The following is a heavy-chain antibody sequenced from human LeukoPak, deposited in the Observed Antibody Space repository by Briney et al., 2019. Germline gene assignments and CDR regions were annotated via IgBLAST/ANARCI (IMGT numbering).Heavy chain of an antibody. J-gene: IGHJ4*02. CDR3: ANLQLLLDPVFDY. D-gene: IGHD2-2*01. CDR2: ISGGGGST. CDR1: GFTFSSYA. V-gene: IGHV3-23*01. Sequence: PSGGSLRLSCAASGFTFSSYAMSWVRQAPGKGLEWVSAISGGGGSTYYADSVKGRFTISRDNSKNTLYLQMNSLRAEDTAVYYCANLQLLLDPVFDYWGQGTLVTVSS.